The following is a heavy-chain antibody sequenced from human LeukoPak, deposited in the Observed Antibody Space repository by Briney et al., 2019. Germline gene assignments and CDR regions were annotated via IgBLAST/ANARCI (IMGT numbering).Heavy chain of an antibody. J-gene: IGHJ3*02. CDR3: ARSRCSGDSCYAWGAAFDI. CDR1: VFSFSSDR. D-gene: IGHD2-15*01. V-gene: IGHV3-48*02. CDR2: MSSSSSTI. Sequence: GGSLRLSCAASVFSFSSDRMSWVRQAPWKGLEWVLYMSSSSSTIYYADSVKGRFTISRDNAKNSLYLQMNSLRDEDTAVYYCARSRCSGDSCYAWGAAFDIWGQGTMVTVSS.